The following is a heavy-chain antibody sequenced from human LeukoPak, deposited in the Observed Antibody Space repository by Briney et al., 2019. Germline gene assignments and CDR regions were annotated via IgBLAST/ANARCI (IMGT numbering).Heavy chain of an antibody. J-gene: IGHJ3*02. CDR1: GYTFTSYG. CDR3: ARVGGGSSGYYQDAFDI. CDR2: INAYNGNT. Sequence: ASVKVSXKTSGYTFTSYGISWVRQAPGQGLEWMGWINAYNGNTNYAQKLQGRVTMTTDTSTSTAYMDLRSLRSDDTAVYYCARVGGGSSGYYQDAFDIWGQGTMVTVSS. V-gene: IGHV1-18*01. D-gene: IGHD3-22*01.